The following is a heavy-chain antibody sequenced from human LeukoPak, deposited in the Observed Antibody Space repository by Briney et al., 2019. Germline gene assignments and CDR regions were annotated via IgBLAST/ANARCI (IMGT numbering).Heavy chain of an antibody. V-gene: IGHV4-61*02. Sequence: PSQTLSLTCTVSGGSISSGSYYWSWIRQPAGKGLEWIGRIYTSGSTNYNPSLKSRVTISVDTSKNQFSLKLSSVTAADTAVYYCARRGFIGCSYGGAFDIWGQGTMVAVSS. D-gene: IGHD5-18*01. CDR2: IYTSGST. J-gene: IGHJ3*02. CDR3: ARRGFIGCSYGGAFDI. CDR1: GGSISSGSYY.